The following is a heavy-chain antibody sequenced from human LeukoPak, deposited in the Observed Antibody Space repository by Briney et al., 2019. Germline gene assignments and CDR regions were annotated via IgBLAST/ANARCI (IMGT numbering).Heavy chain of an antibody. J-gene: IGHJ4*02. V-gene: IGHV3-30-3*01. Sequence: GGSLRLSCAASGFTFSSYAMHWVRQAPGKGLEWVAVISYDGSNKYYADSVKGRFTISRDNSKNTLYLQMNSLRAEDTAVYYCAREPFWSGYFSNLHFDYWGQGTLVTVSS. CDR2: ISYDGSNK. CDR1: GFTFSSYA. D-gene: IGHD3-3*01. CDR3: AREPFWSGYFSNLHFDY.